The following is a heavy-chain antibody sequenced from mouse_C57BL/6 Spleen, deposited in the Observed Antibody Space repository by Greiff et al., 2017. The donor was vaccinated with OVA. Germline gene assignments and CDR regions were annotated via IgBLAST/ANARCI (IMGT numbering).Heavy chain of an antibody. D-gene: IGHD1-1*01. CDR3: ARGGDYGSPFGY. CDR2: INPNNGGT. Sequence: EVQLQESGPELVKPGASVKIPCKASGYTFTDYYMDWVKQSHGKSLEWIGDINPNNGGTIYNQTFTGTATLTVDKSSSPAYMAIRRLTSEDTAVYDSARGGDYGSPFGYWGQGALVTGAA. V-gene: IGHV1-18*01. J-gene: IGHJ3*01. CDR1: GYTFTDYY.